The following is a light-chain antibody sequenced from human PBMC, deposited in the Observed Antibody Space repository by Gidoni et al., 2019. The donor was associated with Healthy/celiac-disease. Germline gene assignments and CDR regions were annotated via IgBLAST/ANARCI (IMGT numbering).Light chain of an antibody. V-gene: IGKV3-11*01. CDR3: QQRSNWPLT. CDR1: PSVSSY. CDR2: DAS. J-gene: IGKJ4*01. Sequence: ELVLTQSPATLSLSPGERATLSCRASPSVSSYLAWYQQKPGQAPRLLIYDASNRAPGIPARFSGSGSGTDFTLTISSLEPEDFAVYYCQQRSNWPLTFGGGTKVEIK.